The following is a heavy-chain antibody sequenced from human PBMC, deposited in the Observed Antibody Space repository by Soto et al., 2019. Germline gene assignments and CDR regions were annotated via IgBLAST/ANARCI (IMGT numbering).Heavy chain of an antibody. J-gene: IGHJ4*02. Sequence: QVQLVQSGAEVKKPGSSVKVSCKASGGTFSSYAISWVRQAPGQGLEWMGGIIPIFGTANYAQKFQGRVKITADESRSTAYMELSSLRSEDTAVYYCARNYYDSSGYYPDQYYFDYWGQGTLVTVSS. CDR2: IIPIFGTA. CDR1: GGTFSSYA. D-gene: IGHD3-22*01. V-gene: IGHV1-69*01. CDR3: ARNYYDSSGYYPDQYYFDY.